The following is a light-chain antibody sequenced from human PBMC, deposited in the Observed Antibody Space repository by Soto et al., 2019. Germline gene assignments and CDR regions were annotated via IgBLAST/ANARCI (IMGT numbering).Light chain of an antibody. CDR3: AAWDDRLNGYV. Sequence: QSALTQPASVSGSPGQSITISCTGTATDVGAYNYVSWYQQLPGTAPKLLIYSSNQRPSGVPDRFSGSKSGTSASLAISGLQSEDEAVYYCAAWDDRLNGYVFGTGTKLTVL. CDR1: ATDVGAYN. CDR2: SSN. V-gene: IGLV1-44*01. J-gene: IGLJ1*01.